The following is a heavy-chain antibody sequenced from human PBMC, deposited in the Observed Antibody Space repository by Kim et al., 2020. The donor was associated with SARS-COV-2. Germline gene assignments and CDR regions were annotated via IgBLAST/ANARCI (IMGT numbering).Heavy chain of an antibody. CDR3: ASLDSGYYGMDV. D-gene: IGHD1-26*01. CDR1: VFTFSSYE. CDR2: ISSSGSTI. V-gene: IGHV3-48*03. Sequence: GGSLRLSCAASVFTFSSYEMNWVRQAPGKGLEWVSYISSSGSTIYYADSVKGRFTISRDNAKNSLYLQMNSLRAEDTAVYYCASLDSGYYGMDVWGQGTTVTVSS. J-gene: IGHJ6*02.